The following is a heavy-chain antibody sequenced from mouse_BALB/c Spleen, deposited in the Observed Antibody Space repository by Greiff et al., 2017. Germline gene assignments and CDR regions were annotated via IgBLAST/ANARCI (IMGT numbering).Heavy chain of an antibody. V-gene: IGHV2-9*02. CDR3: ARDPLRRGYFDV. J-gene: IGHJ1*01. D-gene: IGHD2-12*01. CDR1: GFSLTSYG. CDR2: IWAGGST. Sequence: VQGVESGPGLVAPSQSLSITCTVSGFSLTSYGVHWVRQPPGKGLEWLGVIWAGGSTNYNSALMSRLSISKDNSKSQVFLKMNSLQTDDTAMYYCARDPLRRGYFDVWGAGTTVTVSS.